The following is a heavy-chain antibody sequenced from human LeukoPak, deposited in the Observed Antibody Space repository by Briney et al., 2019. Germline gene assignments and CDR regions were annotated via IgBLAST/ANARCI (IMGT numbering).Heavy chain of an antibody. CDR2: MNPNSGNT. CDR1: GYTFTSYD. D-gene: IGHD6-19*01. CDR3: ARGLYSSGWDEYFQH. J-gene: IGHJ1*01. V-gene: IGHV1-8*01. Sequence: ASVKVSCKASGYTFTSYDINWVRQATGQGLEWMGWMNPNSGNTGYAQKFQGRVTMTRNTSISTACMELSSLRSEDTAVYYCARGLYSSGWDEYFQHWGQGTLVTVSS.